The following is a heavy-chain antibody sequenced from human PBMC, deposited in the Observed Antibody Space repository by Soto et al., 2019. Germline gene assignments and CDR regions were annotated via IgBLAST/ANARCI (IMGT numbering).Heavy chain of an antibody. Sequence: QITLKESGPTLVEPAQTLTLTCTFSGFSLSTTGVGVGWVRQPPGKALEWLAIVYYTDDKRYSPSLRNRLSITKDTAKKQVVITMANMGPVDTATYYCAHSSLTLGRFDTWGQGIPVIVSS. CDR1: GFSLSTTGVG. J-gene: IGHJ5*02. D-gene: IGHD3-9*01. V-gene: IGHV2-5*01. CDR2: VYYTDDK. CDR3: AHSSLTLGRFDT.